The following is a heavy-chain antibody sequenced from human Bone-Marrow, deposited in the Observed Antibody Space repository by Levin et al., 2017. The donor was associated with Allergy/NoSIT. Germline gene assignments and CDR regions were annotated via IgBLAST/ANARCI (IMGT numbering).Heavy chain of an antibody. D-gene: IGHD3/OR15-3a*01. CDR2: FNPSDDDT. CDR3: VRDQDEMSFGDY. Sequence: PWASVKVSCETSGYYFNSYYMHWVRQAPGQGLEWMGIFNPSDDDTRYAPKFQGRVTLTRDSSTDTVYLELTRLTSEDTAVYYCVRDQDEMSFGDYWGQGTLVIVSS. CDR1: GYYFNSYY. J-gene: IGHJ4*02. V-gene: IGHV1-46*02.